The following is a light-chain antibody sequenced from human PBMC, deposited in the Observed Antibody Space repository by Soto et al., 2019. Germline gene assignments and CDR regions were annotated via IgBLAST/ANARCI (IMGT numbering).Light chain of an antibody. CDR1: QSINSW. J-gene: IGKJ1*01. CDR2: DAS. Sequence: DIQMTQSPSTLSASVGDRVTITCRASQSINSWLAWYQQKPGKAHQILIYDASTLKNGVPSRFSASGSGTEFTLIIRSLQPDDFATYYCKQYTSYSWTVGQGTKVDI. V-gene: IGKV1-5*01. CDR3: KQYTSYSWT.